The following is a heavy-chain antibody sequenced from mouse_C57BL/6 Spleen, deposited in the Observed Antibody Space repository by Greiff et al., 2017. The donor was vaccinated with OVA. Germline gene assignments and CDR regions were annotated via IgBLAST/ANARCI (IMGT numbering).Heavy chain of an antibody. CDR3: ARQGVVASYYAMDY. Sequence: EVKLMESGGGLVKPGGSLKLSCAASGFTFSDYGMHWVRQAPEKGLEWVAYISSGSSTIYYADTVKGRFTISRDNAKNTLFLQMTSLRSEDTAMYYCARQGVVASYYAMDYWGQGTSVTVSS. CDR1: GFTFSDYG. J-gene: IGHJ4*01. CDR2: ISSGSSTI. V-gene: IGHV5-17*01. D-gene: IGHD1-1*01.